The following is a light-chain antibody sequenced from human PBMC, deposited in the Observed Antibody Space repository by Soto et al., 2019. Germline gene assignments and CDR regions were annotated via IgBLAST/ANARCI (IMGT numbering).Light chain of an antibody. CDR3: QQFRSFPIT. CDR1: QDIGSH. Sequence: DIQMTQSPYSLSASVGARVTLTSMASQDIGSHLAWYQQKPEKAPKSLIYFASTLQSGVPSRFSASGSGTDFTLTISSLQPEDFATYYCQQFRSFPITFGQGTRLEIK. J-gene: IGKJ5*01. V-gene: IGKV1D-16*01. CDR2: FAS.